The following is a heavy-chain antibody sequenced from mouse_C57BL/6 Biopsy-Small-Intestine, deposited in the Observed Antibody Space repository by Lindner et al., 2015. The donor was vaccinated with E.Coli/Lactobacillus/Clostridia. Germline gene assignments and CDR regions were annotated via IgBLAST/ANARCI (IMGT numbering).Heavy chain of an antibody. V-gene: IGHV1-84*02. CDR3: ARERGKNNYWGDHFYGMDV. CDR2: INGGNGNT. J-gene: IGHJ1*01. Sequence: SVKVSCKGSDTPSVVMVSIGCARPRTRLEWMGWINGGNGNTKYSQKFQGRVTFTRDTSATTAYMELSSLKSEDTAVYYCARERGKNNYWGDHFYGMDVWGQGTTVTVSS. CDR1: DTPSVVMV. D-gene: IGHD1-1*01.